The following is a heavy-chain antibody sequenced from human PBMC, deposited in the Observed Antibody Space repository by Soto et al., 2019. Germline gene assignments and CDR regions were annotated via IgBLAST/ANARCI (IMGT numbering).Heavy chain of an antibody. D-gene: IGHD6-6*01. V-gene: IGHV1-69*13. J-gene: IGHJ4*02. CDR1: GGTFSSYA. Sequence: SVKVSCKASGGTFSSYAISWVRQAPGQGLEWMGGIIPIFGTANYAQKFQGRVTITADESTSTAYMELSSLRSEDTAVYYCAREEYSSSFFDYWGQGNMVTVSS. CDR3: AREEYSSSFFDY. CDR2: IIPIFGTA.